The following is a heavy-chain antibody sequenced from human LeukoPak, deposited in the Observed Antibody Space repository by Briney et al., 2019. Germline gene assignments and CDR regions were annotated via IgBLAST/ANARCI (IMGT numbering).Heavy chain of an antibody. CDR2: ISGSGGST. CDR1: GFTFSSYG. V-gene: IGHV3-23*01. Sequence: PGGSLRLSCAASGFTFSSYGMSWVRQAPGKGLEWVSAISGSGGSTYYADSVKGRFTISRDNSKNTLYLQMNGLRAEDTAVYYCAKVRLGYCSGGSCSRGGTSMDVWGRGTTVTISS. D-gene: IGHD2-15*01. CDR3: AKVRLGYCSGGSCSRGGTSMDV. J-gene: IGHJ6*03.